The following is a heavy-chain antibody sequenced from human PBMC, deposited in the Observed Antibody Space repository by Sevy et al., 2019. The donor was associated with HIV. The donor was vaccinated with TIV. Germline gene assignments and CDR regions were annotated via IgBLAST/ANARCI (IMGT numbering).Heavy chain of an antibody. Sequence: GGSLRLSCATSGFTFSKNSMSWVRNPPGKGLEWVSTLSFGCGEINYADSVKGRFTISRDNSKGSVYLQMNNLGPEDTAVYYCAREGCTKPHDYWGQGTLVTVSS. J-gene: IGHJ4*02. D-gene: IGHD2-8*01. V-gene: IGHV3-23*01. CDR1: GFTFSKNS. CDR2: LSFGCGEI. CDR3: AREGCTKPHDY.